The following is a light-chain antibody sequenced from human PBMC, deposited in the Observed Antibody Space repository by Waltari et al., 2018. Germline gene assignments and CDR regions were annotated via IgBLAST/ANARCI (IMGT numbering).Light chain of an antibody. CDR2: AAS. CDR1: QSISSY. J-gene: IGKJ1*01. CDR3: QQSYSTPPWT. V-gene: IGKV1-39*01. Sequence: DIQMTQSPSSLSASVGVRVTITSRASQSISSYLNWYQQKPGKAPKLLIYAASSLQSGVPSRFSGSGSGTDFTLTISSLQPEDFATYYCQQSYSTPPWTFGQGTKVEIK.